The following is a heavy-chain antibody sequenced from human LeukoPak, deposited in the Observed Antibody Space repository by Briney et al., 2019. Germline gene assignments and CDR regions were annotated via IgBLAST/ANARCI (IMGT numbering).Heavy chain of an antibody. CDR3: AIEITIFGVVISDAFDI. J-gene: IGHJ3*02. V-gene: IGHV4-31*03. D-gene: IGHD3-3*01. CDR1: GGSISSGGYY. CDR2: IYYSGST. Sequence: PSETLSLTCTVSGGSISSGGYYWSWIRQHPGKGLEWIGYIYYSGSTYYNPSLKSRVTISVDTSKNQFSLKLSSVTAADTAVYYCAIEITIFGVVISDAFDIWGQGTMVTVSS.